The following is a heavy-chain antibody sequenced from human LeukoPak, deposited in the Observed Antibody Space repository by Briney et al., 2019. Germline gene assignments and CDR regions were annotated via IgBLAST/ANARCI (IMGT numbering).Heavy chain of an antibody. CDR3: ARLLGGSSELDV. J-gene: IGHJ4*02. CDR2: IYHSGST. V-gene: IGHV4-38-2*02. CDR1: GYSISSGYY. Sequence: SETLSLTCTVSGYSISSGYYWGWIRQPPGKGLEWIGSIYHSGSTYYNLSLKSRVTISVDTSKNQFSLKLSSVTAADTAVYYCARLLGGSSELDVWGQGTLVTVSS. D-gene: IGHD4-23*01.